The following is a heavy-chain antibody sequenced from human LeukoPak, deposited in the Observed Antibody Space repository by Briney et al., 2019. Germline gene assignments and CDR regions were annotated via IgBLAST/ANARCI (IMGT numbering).Heavy chain of an antibody. Sequence: PGGSLRLSCAASGFTVGSNYMSWVRQAPGKGLEWVSVIYSGGSTYYADSVKGRFTISRDNSKNTLYLQMNSLRAEDTAVYYCARDLPPVWFDPWGQGTLVTVSS. V-gene: IGHV3-53*01. J-gene: IGHJ5*02. CDR3: ARDLPPVWFDP. CDR1: GFTVGSNY. CDR2: IYSGGST.